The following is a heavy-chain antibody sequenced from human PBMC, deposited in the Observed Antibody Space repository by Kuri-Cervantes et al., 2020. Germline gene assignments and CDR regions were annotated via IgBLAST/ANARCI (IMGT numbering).Heavy chain of an antibody. J-gene: IGHJ4*02. CDR2: ISYDGSNT. D-gene: IGHD4-17*01. CDR3: ARNPRSRTTVTTARDCHFDY. CDR1: GSTFSSYA. Sequence: GESLKISCAASGSTFSSYAMNWVRQARGKGLEWVAVISYDGSNTYYADSVKGRFTISRDNSKNTLYLQMNSLRAEDTAVYYCARNPRSRTTVTTARDCHFDYCGQGTLVTFSS. V-gene: IGHV3-30-3*01.